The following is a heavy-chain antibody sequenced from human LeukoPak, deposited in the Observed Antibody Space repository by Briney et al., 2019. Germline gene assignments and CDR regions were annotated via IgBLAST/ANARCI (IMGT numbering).Heavy chain of an antibody. J-gene: IGHJ4*02. V-gene: IGHV1-18*01. CDR1: GYTFTSYG. CDR3: ARGRNRKMVRGGVWYYFDY. CDR2: ISAYNGNT. Sequence: GSVKVSCKASGYTFTSYGISWVRQAPGQGLEWMGWISAYNGNTNYAQKLQGRVTITRNTSISTAYMELSSLRSEDTAVYYCARGRNRKMVRGGVWYYFDYWGQGTLVTVSS. D-gene: IGHD3-10*01.